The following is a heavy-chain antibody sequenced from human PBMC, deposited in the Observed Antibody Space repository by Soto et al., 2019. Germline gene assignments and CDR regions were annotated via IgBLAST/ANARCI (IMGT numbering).Heavy chain of an antibody. Sequence: KSSETLSLTCTVSGGSISSGGYYWSWIRQHPGKGLEWIGYIYYSGSTYYNPSLKSRVTISVDTSKNQFSLKLSSVTAADTAVYYCASYSKRLGYCSTTSCYNWFDPWGQGTLVTVSS. CDR2: IYYSGST. J-gene: IGHJ5*02. V-gene: IGHV4-31*03. CDR3: ASYSKRLGYCSTTSCYNWFDP. CDR1: GGSISSGGYY. D-gene: IGHD2-2*01.